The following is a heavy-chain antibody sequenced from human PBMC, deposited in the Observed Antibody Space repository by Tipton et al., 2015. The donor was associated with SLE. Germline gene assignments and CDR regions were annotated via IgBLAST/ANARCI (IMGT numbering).Heavy chain of an antibody. Sequence: SLRLSCAASGFTFDDYAMHWVRQAPGKGLEWVSGISWNSGSIGYADSVKGRFTISRDNAKNSLYLQMNSPRAEDTALYYCAKVRGNSYAFDIWGQGTMVTVSS. D-gene: IGHD1-7*01. CDR1: GFTFDDYA. CDR2: ISWNSGSI. J-gene: IGHJ3*02. V-gene: IGHV3-9*01. CDR3: AKVRGNSYAFDI.